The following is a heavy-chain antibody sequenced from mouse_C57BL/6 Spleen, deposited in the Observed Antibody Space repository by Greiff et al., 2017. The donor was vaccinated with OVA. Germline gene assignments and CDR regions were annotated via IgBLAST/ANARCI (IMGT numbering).Heavy chain of an antibody. V-gene: IGHV1-59*01. D-gene: IGHD1-1*01. CDR3: ARRYYGSSYWDFDV. CDR1: GYTFTSYW. CDR2: IDPSDSYT. J-gene: IGHJ1*03. Sequence: QVQLQQPGAELVRPGTSVKLSCKASGYTFTSYWMHWVKQRPGQGLEWIGVIDPSDSYTNYNQKFKGKATLTVDTSSSTAYMQLSSLTSEDSAVYYCARRYYGSSYWDFDVWGTGTTVTVSS.